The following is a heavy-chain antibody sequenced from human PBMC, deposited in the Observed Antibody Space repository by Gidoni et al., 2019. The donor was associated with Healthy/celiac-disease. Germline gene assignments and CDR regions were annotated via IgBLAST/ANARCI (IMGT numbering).Heavy chain of an antibody. Sequence: QVQLVEAVGGAVQPGRCLVLSCAASGFTFSSYGRHWVRQGAGKGLEWAAVVWYDGSNKYYADSVKGGFTISRDNAKNPLYLQMNGLRAEDTAVYYCARIVGNYWYFDLWGRGTLVTVSS. V-gene: IGHV3-33*01. CDR1: GFTFSSYG. CDR3: ARIVGNYWYFDL. D-gene: IGHD3-22*01. J-gene: IGHJ2*01. CDR2: VWYDGSNK.